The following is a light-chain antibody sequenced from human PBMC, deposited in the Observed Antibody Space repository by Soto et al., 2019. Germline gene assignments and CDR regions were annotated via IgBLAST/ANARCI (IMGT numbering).Light chain of an antibody. J-gene: IGKJ4*01. V-gene: IGKV3-11*01. Sequence: EVVLTQAPAALSLSPGERGTLSCRASQNVSSSVAWYQQKPGQAPRLLIYDASNRATGIPARFSGSGSGTDFTLTISSLEPEDFVVYYCQQRISWPRGLTFGGGTKVEIE. CDR3: QQRISWPRGLT. CDR1: QNVSSS. CDR2: DAS.